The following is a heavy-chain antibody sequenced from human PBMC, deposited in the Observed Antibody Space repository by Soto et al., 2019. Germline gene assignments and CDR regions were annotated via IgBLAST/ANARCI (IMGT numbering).Heavy chain of an antibody. CDR3: AKCLWGQWLAPYYGMDV. CDR1: GFTFSNYA. V-gene: IGHV3-23*01. J-gene: IGHJ6*02. CDR2: ISGSGGST. D-gene: IGHD6-19*01. Sequence: PGGSLRLSCAASGFTFSNYAMSWVRQAPGKGLEWVSAISGSGGSTYYADSVKGRFTISRDNSKNTLYLQMNSLRAEDTAVYYCAKCLWGQWLAPYYGMDVWGQGTTVTVSS.